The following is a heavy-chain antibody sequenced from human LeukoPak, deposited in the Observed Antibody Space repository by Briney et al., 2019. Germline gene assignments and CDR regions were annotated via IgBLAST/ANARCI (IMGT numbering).Heavy chain of an antibody. V-gene: IGHV3-38-3*01. CDR1: GFTVSSNE. J-gene: IGHJ4*02. CDR3: ARLLVYNSGGEAFDH. Sequence: GGSLRLSCAASGFTVSSNEMSWVRQAPGKGLEWVSSISGGSTYYADSRKGRFTISRDNSKNTLHLQMNSLRAEDTAVYYCARLLVYNSGGEAFDHWGQGTLVTVSS. CDR2: ISGGST. D-gene: IGHD1-20*01.